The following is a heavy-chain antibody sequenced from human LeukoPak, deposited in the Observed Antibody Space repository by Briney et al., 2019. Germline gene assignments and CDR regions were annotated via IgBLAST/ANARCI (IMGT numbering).Heavy chain of an antibody. D-gene: IGHD3-10*01. V-gene: IGHV1-18*04. CDR1: GSTFTSYG. J-gene: IGHJ6*04. CDR3: ARDYQGFGELFDYYYYGMDV. Sequence: ASVKVSCKASGSTFTSYGTSWVRQATGQGLEWMGWISAYNGNTNYAQKLQGRVTMTTDTSTSPAYMELGSLRSDDTAVYYCARDYQGFGELFDYYYYGMDVWGKGTTVTVSS. CDR2: ISAYNGNT.